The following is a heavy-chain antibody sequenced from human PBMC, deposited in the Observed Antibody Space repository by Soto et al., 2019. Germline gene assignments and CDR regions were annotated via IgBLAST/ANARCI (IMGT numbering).Heavy chain of an antibody. Sequence: QVQLVESGGRVVQPGRSLRLSCAASGFTFSSYGMHWVRQAPGKGLEWVALISYAGSSKYYANSVKGRFTISRDNSQNTVFLQMNSLRAEDTAVYYCAKEMVVAARVTSYAFDIWGQGTMVTVSS. CDR1: GFTFSSYG. CDR2: ISYAGSSK. CDR3: AKEMVVAARVTSYAFDI. V-gene: IGHV3-30*18. D-gene: IGHD2-15*01. J-gene: IGHJ3*02.